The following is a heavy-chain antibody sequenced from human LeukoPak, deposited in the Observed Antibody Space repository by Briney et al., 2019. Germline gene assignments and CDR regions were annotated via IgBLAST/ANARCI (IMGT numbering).Heavy chain of an antibody. Sequence: ASVKVSCKASGYTFSRFYLYWLRQAPGQGLEWMGIINPNGNSPRYAQKFQGRVTMTRDTSTSTIYMELTSLRSEDTAVYYCARDYDILNGYYISAYWGQGTLVTVSS. D-gene: IGHD3-9*01. J-gene: IGHJ4*02. CDR1: GYTFSRFY. CDR3: ARDYDILNGYYISAY. V-gene: IGHV1-46*01. CDR2: INPNGNSP.